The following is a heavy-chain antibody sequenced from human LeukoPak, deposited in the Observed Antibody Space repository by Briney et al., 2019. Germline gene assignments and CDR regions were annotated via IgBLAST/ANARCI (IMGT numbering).Heavy chain of an antibody. Sequence: SVKVSCKASGGTFSSYAISWVRQAPGQGLEWMGRIIPILGIANYAQKFQGRVTITADKSTSTAYMELSSLRSEDTAVYYCAREVYRDGYNNYWGQGTLVTVSS. CDR2: IIPILGIA. J-gene: IGHJ4*02. V-gene: IGHV1-69*04. CDR1: GGTFSSYA. D-gene: IGHD5-24*01. CDR3: AREVYRDGYNNY.